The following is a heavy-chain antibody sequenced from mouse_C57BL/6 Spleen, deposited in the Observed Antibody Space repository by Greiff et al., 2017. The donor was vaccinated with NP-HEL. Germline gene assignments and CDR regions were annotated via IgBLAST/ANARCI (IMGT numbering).Heavy chain of an antibody. V-gene: IGHV5-16*01. CDR1: GFTFSDYY. CDR2: INYDGSST. J-gene: IGHJ4*01. Sequence: DVKLVESEGGLVQPGSSMKLSCTASGFTFSDYYMAWVRQVPEKGLEWVANINYDGSSTYYLDSLKSRFIISRDNAKNILYLQMSSLKSEDTATYYCARDRGPYYYGSSYAMDYWGQGTSVTVSS. CDR3: ARDRGPYYYGSSYAMDY. D-gene: IGHD1-1*01.